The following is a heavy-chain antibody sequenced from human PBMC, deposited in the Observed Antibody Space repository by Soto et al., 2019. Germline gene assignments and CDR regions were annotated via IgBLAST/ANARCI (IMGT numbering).Heavy chain of an antibody. V-gene: IGHV5-51*01. Sequence: GESLKISCKGSGYSFTSYWIGWVRLMPGKGLEWMGIIYPGDSDTRYSPSFQGQVTISADKSISTAYLQWSSLKASDTAMYYCARHSSLLWFGELLHYYGMDVWGQGTTVTVSS. D-gene: IGHD3-10*01. J-gene: IGHJ6*02. CDR2: IYPGDSDT. CDR3: ARHSSLLWFGELLHYYGMDV. CDR1: GYSFTSYW.